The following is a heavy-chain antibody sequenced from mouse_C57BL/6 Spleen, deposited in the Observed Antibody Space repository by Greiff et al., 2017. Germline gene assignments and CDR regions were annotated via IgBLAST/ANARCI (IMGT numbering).Heavy chain of an antibody. CDR3: ARYYGSSPAWFAY. CDR1: GYTFTDHT. D-gene: IGHD1-1*01. Sequence: VQLQQSDAELVKPGASVKISCKVSGYTFTDHTIHWMKQRPEQGLEWIGDIYPRDGSTKYNEKFKGKATLTADKSSSTAYMQLNSLTSEDSAVYFWARYYGSSPAWFAYWGQGTLVTVSA. V-gene: IGHV1-78*01. J-gene: IGHJ3*01. CDR2: IYPRDGST.